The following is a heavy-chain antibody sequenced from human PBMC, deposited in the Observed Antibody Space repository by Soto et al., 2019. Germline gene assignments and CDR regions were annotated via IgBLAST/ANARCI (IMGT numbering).Heavy chain of an antibody. J-gene: IGHJ6*02. CDR1: GGSFSGYY. Sequence: LSLTCAVYGGSFSGYYWSWIRQPPGKGLEWIGEINHSGSTNYNPSLKSRVTISVDTSKNQFSLKLSSVTAADTAVYYCARGRGPRIFGVVMPYYYGMDVWDQGTTVTVSS. CDR2: INHSGST. V-gene: IGHV4-34*01. CDR3: ARGRGPRIFGVVMPYYYGMDV. D-gene: IGHD3-3*01.